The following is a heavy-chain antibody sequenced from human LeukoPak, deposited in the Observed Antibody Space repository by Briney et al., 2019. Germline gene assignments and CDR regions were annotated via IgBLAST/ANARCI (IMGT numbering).Heavy chain of an antibody. V-gene: IGHV4-59*01. CDR1: GGSISSYY. CDR3: ARSLVGVPYYFDY. J-gene: IGHJ4*02. D-gene: IGHD1-26*01. Sequence: PSETLSLTCTVSGGSISSYYWSWIRQPPGKGLEWIGYIYYSGSTNYNPSLKSRVTISVDTSKNQFFLKLSSVTAADTAVYYCARSLVGVPYYFDYWGQGTLVTVSS. CDR2: IYYSGST.